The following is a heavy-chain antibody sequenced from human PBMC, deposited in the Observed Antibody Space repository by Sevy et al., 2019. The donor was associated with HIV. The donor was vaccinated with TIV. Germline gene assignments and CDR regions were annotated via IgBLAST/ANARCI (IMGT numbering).Heavy chain of an antibody. Sequence: GGSLRLSCAASGFTFISYAMSWVRQAPGNGLEWVSAISGSGGRTYYADSVKGRFTISRDNSKNTLYLQMNSLRAEDTAVYHCAKDQGYCSSTSCYSDYSGQGTVVTVSS. CDR2: ISGSGGRT. D-gene: IGHD2-2*01. CDR1: GFTFISYA. V-gene: IGHV3-23*01. CDR3: AKDQGYCSSTSCYSDY. J-gene: IGHJ4*02.